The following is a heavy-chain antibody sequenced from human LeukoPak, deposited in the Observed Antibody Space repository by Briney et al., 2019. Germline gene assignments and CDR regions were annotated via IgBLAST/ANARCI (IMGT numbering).Heavy chain of an antibody. V-gene: IGHV3-7*03. CDR2: IKQDGSEK. D-gene: IGHD3-10*01. CDR3: ARTYGSGSLDY. CDR1: GFTFSSYW. J-gene: IGHJ4*02. Sequence: GGSLRLSCAASGFTFSSYWMSWVCQAPEKGLEWVANIKQDGSEKYYVDSVKGRFTISRDNAKNSLYLQMNSLRAEDTAVYYCARTYGSGSLDYWGQGTLVTVSS.